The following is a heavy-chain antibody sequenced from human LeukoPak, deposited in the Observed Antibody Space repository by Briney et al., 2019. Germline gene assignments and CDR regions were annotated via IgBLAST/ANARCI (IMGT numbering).Heavy chain of an antibody. CDR3: ARGIAAAFDY. Sequence: SQTLSLTCTVSGGSISSGSHYWGWIRQPAGKGLEWIGRIYTSGSTNYNPSLKSRVTISVDTSKNQFSLKLSSVTAADTAVYYCARGIAAAFDYWGRGTLVTVSS. V-gene: IGHV4-61*02. CDR1: GGSISSGSHY. J-gene: IGHJ4*02. D-gene: IGHD6-13*01. CDR2: IYTSGST.